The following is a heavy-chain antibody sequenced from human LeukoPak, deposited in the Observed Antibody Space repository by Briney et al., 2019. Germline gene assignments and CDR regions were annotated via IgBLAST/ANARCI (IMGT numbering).Heavy chain of an antibody. CDR3: ARTYSSSWYTYFDY. J-gene: IGHJ4*02. V-gene: IGHV4-30-2*01. D-gene: IGHD6-13*01. CDR2: IYHSGST. CDR1: GGSISSGGYS. Sequence: SETLSLTCAVSGGSISSGGYSRSWIRQPPGKGLEWIGYIYHSGSTYYNPSLKSRVTISVDRSKNQFSLKLSSVTAADTAVYYCARTYSSSWYTYFDYWGQGTLVTVSS.